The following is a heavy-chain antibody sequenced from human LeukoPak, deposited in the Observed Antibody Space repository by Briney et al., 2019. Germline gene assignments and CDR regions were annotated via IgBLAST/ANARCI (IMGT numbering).Heavy chain of an antibody. V-gene: IGHV3-74*01. CDR3: ARGLYPDYYVSSGSSPPEH. Sequence: GGSLRLSCAASGFTFSSHLMHWVRQAPGKGLVWVSRISSDGTYTNYADSVRGRFTISRDNAKNTLYLQMNSLRAEDTAVYYCARGLYPDYYVSSGSSPPEHWGQGTLVTVSS. CDR2: ISSDGTYT. J-gene: IGHJ1*01. CDR1: GFTFSSHL. D-gene: IGHD3-22*01.